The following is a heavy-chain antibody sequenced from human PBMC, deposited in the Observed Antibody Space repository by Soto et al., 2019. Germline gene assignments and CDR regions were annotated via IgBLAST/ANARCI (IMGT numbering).Heavy chain of an antibody. D-gene: IGHD3-3*01. CDR2: ISSSRSYI. V-gene: IGHV3-21*01. J-gene: IGHJ6*02. CDR3: ARDPPTSIFGVGRGMDV. CDR1: GFPFISYS. Sequence: EVPLVESGGGLVKPGGYLRLSCAASGFPFISYSMNWVRQAPGKGLEWVSSISSSRSYIYYADSVMGRFTISRDNAQNSLYLQMNGMRAEDTAVYYCARDPPTSIFGVGRGMDVWGQGTTVTVSS.